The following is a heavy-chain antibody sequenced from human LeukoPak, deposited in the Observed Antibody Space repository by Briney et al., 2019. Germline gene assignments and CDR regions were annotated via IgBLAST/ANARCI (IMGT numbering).Heavy chain of an antibody. CDR3: ADCSSTSCFDY. CDR2: INHSGST. CDR1: GGSFSGYY. V-gene: IGHV4-34*01. J-gene: IGHJ4*02. Sequence: NTSETLSLTCAVYGGSFSGYYWSWIRQPPGKGLEWIGEINHSGSTNYNPSLKSRVTISVDTSKNQFSLKLSSVTAADTAVYYCADCSSTSCFDYWGQGNLVTVSS. D-gene: IGHD2-2*01.